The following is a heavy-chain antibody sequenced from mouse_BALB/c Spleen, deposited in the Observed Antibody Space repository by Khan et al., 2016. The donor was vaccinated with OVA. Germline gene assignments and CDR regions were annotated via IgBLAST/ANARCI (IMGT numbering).Heavy chain of an antibody. CDR3: TIDRIDY. CDR2: INPTSGYT. J-gene: IGHJ2*01. V-gene: IGHV1-7*01. CDR1: GYTFSTYW. Sequence: VQLQQSGAALAKPGASVKMSCKVSGYTFSTYWMHWVKQRPGQGLEWIGYINPTSGYTDYNEKIKDKATLSADKSRSTVYMQLSRLTSEDSAVYYCTIDRIDYWGQGTTLTVSS.